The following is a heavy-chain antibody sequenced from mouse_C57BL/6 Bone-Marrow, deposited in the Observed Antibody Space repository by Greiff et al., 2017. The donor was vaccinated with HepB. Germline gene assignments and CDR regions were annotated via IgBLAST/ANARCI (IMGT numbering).Heavy chain of an antibody. V-gene: IGHV1-15*01. CDR1: GYTFTDYE. J-gene: IGHJ4*01. D-gene: IGHD4-1*01. Sequence: VQLQQSGAELVRPGASVTLSCKASGYTFTDYEMHWVKQTPVHGLEWIGAIDPETGGTAYNQKFKGKAILTADKSSSTAYMELRSLTSEDSAVYYCTRGGRTGTSMDDWGQGTSVTVSS. CDR3: TRGGRTGTSMDD. CDR2: IDPETGGT.